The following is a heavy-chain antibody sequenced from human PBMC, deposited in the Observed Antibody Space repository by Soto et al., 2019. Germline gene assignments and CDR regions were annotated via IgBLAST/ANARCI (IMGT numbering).Heavy chain of an antibody. J-gene: IGHJ3*02. D-gene: IGHD6-13*01. Sequence: SETLSLTCTVSGGSISGYHWSWIRQPPGKGLEWIGQIYDTGVTTYNPSLNSRVTVSLDTSKKQFSLNLSSVTAADTAVYYCAGWVYVYGPGAFDIWGQGTMVTV. CDR2: IYDTGVT. CDR1: GGSISGYH. CDR3: AGWVYVYGPGAFDI. V-gene: IGHV4-59*08.